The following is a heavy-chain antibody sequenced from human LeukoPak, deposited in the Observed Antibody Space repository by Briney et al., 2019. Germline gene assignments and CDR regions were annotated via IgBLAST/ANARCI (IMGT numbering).Heavy chain of an antibody. CDR2: IYYSGST. V-gene: IGHV4-59*08. D-gene: IGHD3-3*01. CDR1: GGSISSYY. J-gene: IGHJ6*02. CDR3: ARRPVLLEWLSDGMDV. Sequence: SETLSLTCTVSGGSISSYYWSWIRQPPGKGLEWIGYIYYSGSTNYNPSLKSRVTISVDTSKNQFSLKLSSVTAADTAVYYCARRPVLLEWLSDGMDVWGQGTTVTVSS.